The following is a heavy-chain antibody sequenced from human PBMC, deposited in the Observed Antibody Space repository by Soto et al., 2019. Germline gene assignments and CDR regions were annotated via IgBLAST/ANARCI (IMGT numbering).Heavy chain of an antibody. J-gene: IGHJ4*02. Sequence: EVHLVQSGGGLVQPGGSLRLSCAASGFTVSNNYLSWVRQAPGKGLQWVSLIYSDGGTDYAESVKGRFTIPRDNSKNTLYLQMNSLKAEDTAIYYCATRMTTAPYWGQGTLVTVSS. D-gene: IGHD4-17*01. V-gene: IGHV3-66*01. CDR1: GFTVSNNY. CDR3: ATRMTTAPY. CDR2: IYSDGGT.